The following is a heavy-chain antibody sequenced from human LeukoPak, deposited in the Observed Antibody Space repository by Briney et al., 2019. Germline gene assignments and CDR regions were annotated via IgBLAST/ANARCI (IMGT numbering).Heavy chain of an antibody. CDR3: ARDPYASGNGDEFDY. CDR1: GFTFSIYS. CDR2: LSSGSSYI. Sequence: GGSLRLSCAATGFTFSIYSKNWVRQAPATGLEWVSSLSSGSSYISYADSVKGRFTISRDNAKHSLYLQMNSVRAEDTAVYYFARDPYASGNGDEFDYWGQGTLVTVSS. D-gene: IGHD3-10*01. V-gene: IGHV3-21*01. J-gene: IGHJ4*02.